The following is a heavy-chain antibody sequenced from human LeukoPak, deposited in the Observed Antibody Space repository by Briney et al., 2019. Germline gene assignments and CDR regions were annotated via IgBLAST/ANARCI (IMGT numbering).Heavy chain of an antibody. CDR1: GGSFSGYY. D-gene: IGHD3-16*02. V-gene: IGHV4-34*01. CDR2: INHSGST. CDR3: ARGRIMITFGGVIVKGPLYFDY. Sequence: SETLSLTCAVYGGSFSGYYLSWIRQPPGKGLEWIGEINHSGSTNYNPSLKSRVTISVDTSMNQFSLKLSSVTAADTAVYYCARGRIMITFGGVIVKGPLYFDYWGQGTLVTVSS. J-gene: IGHJ4*02.